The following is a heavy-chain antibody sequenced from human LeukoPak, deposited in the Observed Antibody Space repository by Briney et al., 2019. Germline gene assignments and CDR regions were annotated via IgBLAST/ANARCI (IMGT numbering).Heavy chain of an antibody. CDR2: IIPIFGTA. V-gene: IGHV1-69*05. CDR1: GGTFSSYA. CDR3: ARGLQSSSSSPY. D-gene: IGHD6-13*01. J-gene: IGHJ4*02. Sequence: GASVKVSCKASGGTFSSYAISWVRQAPGQGLEWMRGIIPIFGTANYAQKFQGRVRITTDESTSTAYMELSSLRSEDTAVYYCARGLQSSSSSPYWGQGTLVTVSS.